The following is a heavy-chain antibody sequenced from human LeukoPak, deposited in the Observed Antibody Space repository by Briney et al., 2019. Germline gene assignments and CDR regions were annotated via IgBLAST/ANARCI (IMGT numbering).Heavy chain of an antibody. V-gene: IGHV3-48*03. Sequence: GGSLRLSCAASGFDFRTYEMNWVRQAPGKGLEWVSYISPSGSEVKYADSVKGRFSISRDNAMNSLYLQMNSLRAEDTAVYYYAELGITMIGGVWGKGTTVTISS. D-gene: IGHD3-10*02. J-gene: IGHJ6*04. CDR1: GFDFRTYE. CDR2: ISPSGSEV. CDR3: AELGITMIGGV.